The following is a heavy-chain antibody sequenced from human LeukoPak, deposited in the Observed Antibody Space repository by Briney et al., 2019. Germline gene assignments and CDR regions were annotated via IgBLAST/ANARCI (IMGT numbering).Heavy chain of an antibody. Sequence: GSLRLSCAASGFTFSSYGMHWVRQAPGKGLEWVAVISYDGSNKYYADSVKGRFTISRDNSKNTLYLQMNSLRAEDTAVYYCAKPPDWYCSSPSCHFAAPFDYWGQGTLVTVSS. CDR3: AKPPDWYCSSPSCHFAAPFDY. D-gene: IGHD2-2*01. CDR1: GFTFSSYG. V-gene: IGHV3-30*18. CDR2: ISYDGSNK. J-gene: IGHJ4*02.